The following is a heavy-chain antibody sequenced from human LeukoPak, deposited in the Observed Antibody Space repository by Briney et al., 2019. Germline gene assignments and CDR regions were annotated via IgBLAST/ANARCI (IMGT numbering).Heavy chain of an antibody. J-gene: IGHJ3*02. CDR1: GFTFSTYS. Sequence: GGPLRLSCAASGFTFSTYSMNWVRQAPGKGREWVSYITSSSSTMFYAASVKGRFTISRDNAENSMYLQMNNLRVEDTAVYYCARDSSGYLAFDIWGQGTMVTVSS. D-gene: IGHD3-22*01. V-gene: IGHV3-48*01. CDR2: ITSSSSTM. CDR3: ARDSSGYLAFDI.